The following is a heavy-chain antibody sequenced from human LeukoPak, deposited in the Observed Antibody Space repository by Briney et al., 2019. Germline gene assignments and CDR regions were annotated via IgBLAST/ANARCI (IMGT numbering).Heavy chain of an antibody. D-gene: IGHD4-17*01. CDR1: GGTFSSYT. V-gene: IGHV1-69*04. CDR2: IIPILGIA. J-gene: IGHJ4*02. CDR3: AREEDDYGAQHYFDY. Sequence: GASVKVSCKASGGTFSSYTISWVRQAPGQGLEWMGRIIPILGIANYAQKFQGRVTITADKSTSTAYMELSSLRSEDTAVYYCAREEDDYGAQHYFDYWGQGTLVTVSS.